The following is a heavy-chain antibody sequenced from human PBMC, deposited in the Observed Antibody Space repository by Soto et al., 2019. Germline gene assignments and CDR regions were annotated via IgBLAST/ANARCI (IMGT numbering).Heavy chain of an antibody. CDR3: ARVRFVLVPNRSWFDP. V-gene: IGHV4-30-4*01. D-gene: IGHD6-6*01. J-gene: IGHJ5*02. CDR1: GGSISSGDYY. Sequence: PSETLSLTCTVSGGSISSGDYYWSWIRQPPGQGLEWIGYIYYRGSSYYNPSLKSRVTISVDTSKNQFSLKLSSVTAADTALYYCARVRFVLVPNRSWFDPWGQGTLVTVSS. CDR2: IYYRGSS.